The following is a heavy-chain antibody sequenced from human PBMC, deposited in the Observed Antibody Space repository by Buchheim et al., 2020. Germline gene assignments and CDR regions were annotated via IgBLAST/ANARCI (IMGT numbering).Heavy chain of an antibody. CDR3: AREVGFKGSLDY. V-gene: IGHV3-30*04. Sequence: QVQLVESGGGVVQPERSLRLSCTASGFTFSTYSIHWVRQAPGKGLEWVAVISGNANTIFYLDSVKGRFTISRDNSKNTLYLQMNGLTTDDAAVYFCAREVGFKGSLDYWGQGT. CDR2: ISGNANTI. CDR1: GFTFSTYS. D-gene: IGHD3-10*01. J-gene: IGHJ4*02.